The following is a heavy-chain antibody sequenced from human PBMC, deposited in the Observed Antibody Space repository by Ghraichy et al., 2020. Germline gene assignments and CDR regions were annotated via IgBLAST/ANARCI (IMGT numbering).Heavy chain of an antibody. CDR2: LYYGGST. V-gene: IGHV4-39*01. CDR1: GASISHSSYY. D-gene: IGHD3-10*01. J-gene: IGHJ4*02. CDR3: ARHRGVGGAADCFDY. Sequence: SETLSLTCTVSGASISHSSYYWGWIRQPPGQGLEWIGSLYYGGSTYFNPSLKSRVTMFVDTSKNQFSLKLTSVTAADTALYYCARHRGVGGAADCFDYWGQVTLVTVSS.